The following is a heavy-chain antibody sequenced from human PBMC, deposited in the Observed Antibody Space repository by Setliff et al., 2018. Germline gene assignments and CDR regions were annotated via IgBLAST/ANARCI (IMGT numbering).Heavy chain of an antibody. Sequence: TLSLTCGVSGYSISSGYYWGWIRQPPGKGLEWLALIYWDDDKRYSPSLKTRLTISKDTSKNQVVLTMTNMDPVDTATYYCARIYCSGGSCYLDYWGQGTLVTVSS. J-gene: IGHJ4*02. CDR3: ARIYCSGGSCYLDY. D-gene: IGHD2-15*01. CDR1: GYSISSGYYW. CDR2: IYWDDDK. V-gene: IGHV2-70*18.